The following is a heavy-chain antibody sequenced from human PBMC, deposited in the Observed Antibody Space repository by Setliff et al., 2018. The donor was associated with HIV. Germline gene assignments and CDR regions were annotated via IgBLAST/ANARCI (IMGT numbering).Heavy chain of an antibody. Sequence: SETLSLTCTVSGGSITSGSYYWSWIRQPAGKGLEWIGHIYTTGSTNYNPSLKSRVTMSVDTSKNQFSLNLRSVTAADTAVYYCARGARYAYYYESSGYYRHFDYWGQGTLVTVSS. CDR1: GGSITSGSYY. CDR2: IYTTGST. J-gene: IGHJ4*02. D-gene: IGHD3-22*01. V-gene: IGHV4-61*09. CDR3: ARGARYAYYYESSGYYRHFDY.